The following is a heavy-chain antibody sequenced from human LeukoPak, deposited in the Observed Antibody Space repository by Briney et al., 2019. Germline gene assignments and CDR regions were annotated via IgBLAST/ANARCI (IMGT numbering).Heavy chain of an antibody. CDR2: IIPILGIA. Sequence: SVKVSCKASGGTFSSYTISWVRQAPGQGLEWMGRIIPILGIANYAQKFQGRVTITADKSTSTAYMELSSLRSEDTAVYYCASAIIAACPDYFDYWGQGTLVTVSS. CDR1: GGTFSSYT. D-gene: IGHD6-6*01. V-gene: IGHV1-69*02. CDR3: ASAIIAACPDYFDY. J-gene: IGHJ4*02.